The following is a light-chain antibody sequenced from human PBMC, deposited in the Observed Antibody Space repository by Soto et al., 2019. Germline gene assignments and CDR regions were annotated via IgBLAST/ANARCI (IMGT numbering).Light chain of an antibody. Sequence: QSVLTQPPSVSAAPGQKVTISCSGSSSNIGNNYVSWYQQLPGTAPKLLIYDNYKRPSGIPDRFSGSKSGTSATLGITGLQTGDEADYYCGTWDNSLSAGVFGGGTQLTVL. CDR2: DNY. CDR1: SSNIGNNY. J-gene: IGLJ2*01. V-gene: IGLV1-51*01. CDR3: GTWDNSLSAGV.